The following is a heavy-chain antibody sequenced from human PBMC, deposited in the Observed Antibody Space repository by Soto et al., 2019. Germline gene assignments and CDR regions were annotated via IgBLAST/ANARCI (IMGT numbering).Heavy chain of an antibody. CDR1: GDSVSSNSAS. Sequence: SQTLSLTCAISGDSVSSNSASWNLIRQSPSRGFEWLGRTYYRSKWFNDYAVSVKSRITITPDTSKNQFSLQLNSVTPDDTAVYYCTRESMSGWSDFWGQGTLVTVSS. D-gene: IGHD6-19*01. CDR2: TYYRSKWFN. CDR3: TRESMSGWSDF. J-gene: IGHJ4*02. V-gene: IGHV6-1*01.